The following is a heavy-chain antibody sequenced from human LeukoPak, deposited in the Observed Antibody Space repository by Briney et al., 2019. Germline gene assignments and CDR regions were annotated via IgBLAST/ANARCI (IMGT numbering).Heavy chain of an antibody. J-gene: IGHJ4*02. V-gene: IGHV3-21*01. D-gene: IGHD1-26*01. CDR1: GFTFSSYS. CDR3: AREPNSGSYLN. CDR2: ISSSSSYI. Sequence: GGSLRLSCAASGFTFSSYSMNWVRQAPGKGLEWVSSISSSSSYIYYADSVKGRFTISRDNAKNSLYLQMNSLRAEGTAVYYCAREPNSGSYLNWGQGTLVTVSS.